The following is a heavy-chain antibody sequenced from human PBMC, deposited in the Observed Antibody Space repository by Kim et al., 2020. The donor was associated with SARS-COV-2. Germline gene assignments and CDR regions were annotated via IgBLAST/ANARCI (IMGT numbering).Heavy chain of an antibody. CDR3: ARVWRFGVGAPDY. V-gene: IGHV4-34*01. CDR2: INHSGST. Sequence: SETLSLTCAVYGGSFSGYYWSWIRQPPGKGLEWIGEINHSGSTNYNPSLKSRVTISVDTSKNQFSLKLSSVTAADTAVYYCARVWRFGVGAPDYWGQGTLVTVSS. J-gene: IGHJ4*02. D-gene: IGHD3-10*01. CDR1: GGSFSGYY.